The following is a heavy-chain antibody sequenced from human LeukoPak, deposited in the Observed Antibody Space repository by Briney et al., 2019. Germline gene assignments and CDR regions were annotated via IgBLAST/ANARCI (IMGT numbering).Heavy chain of an antibody. Sequence: SVKVSCKASGYTFTGYYMHWVRQAPGQGLEWMGWINPNSGGTNYAQKFQGRVTMTRDTSISTAYMELSRLRSDDTAVYYCARGPDYYGSGSSWFDPWGQGTLVTVSS. CDR2: INPNSGGT. J-gene: IGHJ5*02. CDR1: GYTFTGYY. CDR3: ARGPDYYGSGSSWFDP. D-gene: IGHD3-10*01. V-gene: IGHV1-2*02.